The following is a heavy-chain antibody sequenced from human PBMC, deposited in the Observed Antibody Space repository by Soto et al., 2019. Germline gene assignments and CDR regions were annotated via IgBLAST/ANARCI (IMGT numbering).Heavy chain of an antibody. CDR2: IKKDGSEK. Sequence: EVQLVESGGGLVQPGGSLRLSCAASGFTFSSYWMSWVRQAPGKGLEWVANIKKDGSEKYYVDSVKGRFTISSDNAKNSLYLQMNSLRAEDTAVYYCARGGGGWYSKIDAFDIWGQGTMVTVSS. CDR1: GFTFSSYW. J-gene: IGHJ3*02. V-gene: IGHV3-7*01. D-gene: IGHD6-19*01. CDR3: ARGGGGWYSKIDAFDI.